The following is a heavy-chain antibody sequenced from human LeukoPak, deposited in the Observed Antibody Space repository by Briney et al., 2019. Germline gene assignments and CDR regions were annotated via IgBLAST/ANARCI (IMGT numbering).Heavy chain of an antibody. CDR2: ISGSGAGT. Sequence: GGPLRLSCAASGFTFSSYGMSWVRQAPGKGLEWVSGISGSGAGTHYADSVKGRFTISRDNSKNTLYLQMNSLRAEDTAVYYCAKTVPVGATLGYYYYYMDVWGKGTTVTVSS. CDR1: GFTFSSYG. J-gene: IGHJ6*03. CDR3: AKTVPVGATLGYYYYYMDV. D-gene: IGHD1-26*01. V-gene: IGHV3-23*01.